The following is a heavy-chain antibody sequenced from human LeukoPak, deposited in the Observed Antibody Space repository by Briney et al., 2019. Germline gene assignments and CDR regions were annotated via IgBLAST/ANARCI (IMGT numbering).Heavy chain of an antibody. J-gene: IGHJ6*04. V-gene: IGHV1-69*06. CDR3: ARMIVVVVAATQSVYYYGMDV. CDR1: GGTFSSYA. D-gene: IGHD2-15*01. CDR2: IIPIFGAA. Sequence: ASVKVSCKASGGTFSSYAISWVRQAPGQGLEWMGGIIPIFGAANYAQKFQGRVTITADKSTSTAHMELSSLRSEDTAVYYCARMIVVVVAATQSVYYYGMDVWGKGTTVTVSS.